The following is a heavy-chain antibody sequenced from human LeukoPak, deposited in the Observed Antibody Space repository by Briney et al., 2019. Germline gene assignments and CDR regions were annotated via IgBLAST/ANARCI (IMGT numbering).Heavy chain of an antibody. D-gene: IGHD3-3*01. J-gene: IGHJ3*02. V-gene: IGHV1-2*02. Sequence: ASVKVSCKASGYTFTDYYMHWVRQAPGQGLEWMGWINPNSGGTNYAQKFQGRVTMTRDTSISTAYMELSRLRSDDTAVYYCARAIYDFWSGAPRSFDIWGQGTMVTVSS. CDR1: GYTFTDYY. CDR2: INPNSGGT. CDR3: ARAIYDFWSGAPRSFDI.